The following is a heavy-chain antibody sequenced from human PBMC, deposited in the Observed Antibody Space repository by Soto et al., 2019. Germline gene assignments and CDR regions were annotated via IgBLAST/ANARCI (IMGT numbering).Heavy chain of an antibody. D-gene: IGHD2-15*01. CDR3: ARDSGYCSGGSCYAGYFQH. CDR1: GFTFNNYA. CDR2: ISRSSSYI. J-gene: IGHJ1*01. V-gene: IGHV3-21*06. Sequence: EVQLLESGGGLVQPGGSLRLSCAASGFTFNNYAMSWVRQAPGKGLECVSSISRSSSYIYYADSVKGRFTISRDNAKNSLDLQMNSLRAEDTAVYYCARDSGYCSGGSCYAGYFQHWGQGSLVTVSS.